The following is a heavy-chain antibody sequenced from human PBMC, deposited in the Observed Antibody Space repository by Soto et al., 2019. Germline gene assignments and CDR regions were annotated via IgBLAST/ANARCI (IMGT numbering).Heavy chain of an antibody. Sequence: SETLSLTCTVSGGSLSSGGYYWSWIRQHPGKGLEWIGYIYYSGSTYNNPSLKSRVTISVDTSKNQFSLKLSSVTAADTAVYYCARVAKIPPGIEAAGRFDPWGQGTLVTVSS. CDR3: ARVAKIPPGIEAAGRFDP. V-gene: IGHV4-31*03. CDR2: IYYSGST. D-gene: IGHD6-13*01. CDR1: GGSLSSGGYY. J-gene: IGHJ5*02.